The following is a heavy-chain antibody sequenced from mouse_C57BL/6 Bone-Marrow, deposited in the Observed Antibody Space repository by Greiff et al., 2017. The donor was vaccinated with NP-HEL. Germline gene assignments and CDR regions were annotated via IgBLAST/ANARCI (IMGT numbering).Heavy chain of an antibody. J-gene: IGHJ1*03. D-gene: IGHD1-1*01. CDR3: ARTVYYGSSVYFDV. CDR1: GYAFTNYL. CDR2: INPGSGGT. Sequence: QVHVKQSGAELVRPGTSVKVSCKASGYAFTNYLIEWVKQRPGQGLEWIGVINPGSGGTNYNEKFKGKATLTADKSSSTAYMQLSSLTSEDSAVYFCARTVYYGSSVYFDVWGTGTTVTVSS. V-gene: IGHV1-54*01.